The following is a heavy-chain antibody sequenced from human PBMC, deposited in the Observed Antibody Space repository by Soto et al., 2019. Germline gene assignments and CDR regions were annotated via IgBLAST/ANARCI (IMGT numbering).Heavy chain of an antibody. CDR1: GFTFSSYG. Sequence: GGSLRLSXAASGFTFSSYGMHWVRQAPGKGLEWVAVIWYDGSNKYYADSVKGRFTISRDNSKNTLYLQMNSLRAEDTAVYYCARVEGYCSGGSCYLRDYYYYGMDVWGQGTTVTVSS. CDR2: IWYDGSNK. D-gene: IGHD2-15*01. V-gene: IGHV3-33*01. J-gene: IGHJ6*02. CDR3: ARVEGYCSGGSCYLRDYYYYGMDV.